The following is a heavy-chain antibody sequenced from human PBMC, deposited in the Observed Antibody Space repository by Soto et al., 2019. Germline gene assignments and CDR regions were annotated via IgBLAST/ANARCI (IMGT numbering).Heavy chain of an antibody. CDR2: MNPNTGNI. Sequence: QVQLVQSGAEVKRPGASVKISCRASGYTFVDYALHWVRQAPGLGLEWVGWMNPNTGNIKYSHNFEDRVSITRDRATSTAYMELRGLRSEDTAVYFCTREAILAENWFDPWGQGTLVTVSS. J-gene: IGHJ5*02. CDR1: GYTFVDYA. V-gene: IGHV1-3*01. D-gene: IGHD6-19*01. CDR3: TREAILAENWFDP.